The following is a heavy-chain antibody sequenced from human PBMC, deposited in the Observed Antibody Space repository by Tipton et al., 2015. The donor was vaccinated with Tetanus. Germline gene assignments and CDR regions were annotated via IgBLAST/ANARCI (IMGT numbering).Heavy chain of an antibody. CDR3: ARRGEPRANWFDY. D-gene: IGHD1-14*01. CDR1: GFTFSNFG. Sequence: GSLRLSCAASGFTFSNFGMNWVRQAPGKGLEWVSYISYSSTSIYYADSVKGRFAISRDNAKNSLFLQMNSLRDEDTAVYYCARRGEPRANWFDYWGQGTVVTVSS. J-gene: IGHJ5*01. CDR2: ISYSSTSI. V-gene: IGHV3-48*02.